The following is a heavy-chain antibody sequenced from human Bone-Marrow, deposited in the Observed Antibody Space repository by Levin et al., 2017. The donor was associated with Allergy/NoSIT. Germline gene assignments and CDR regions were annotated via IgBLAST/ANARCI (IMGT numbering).Heavy chain of an antibody. CDR1: GGSLDTNY. J-gene: IGHJ6*02. CDR2: IFYTGSN. D-gene: IGHD2-21*02. CDR3: ARGAGDNSDYGMDV. Sequence: PSETLSLTCTVSGGSLDTNYWSWVRQPPGKGLEWIGYIFYTGSNNPNPSLKSRLTMSVDTSNNQFSLRLTSVTAADTATYFCARGAGDNSDYGMDVWGQGTTVIVSS. V-gene: IGHV4-59*01.